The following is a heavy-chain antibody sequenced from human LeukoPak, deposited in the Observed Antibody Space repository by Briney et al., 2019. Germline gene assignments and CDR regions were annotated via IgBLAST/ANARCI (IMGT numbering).Heavy chain of an antibody. V-gene: IGHV4-39*07. CDR1: GGSVNSGSYY. CDR3: ARGNSGRYCSGGSCSGLAAYYFDY. CDR2: INHSGST. Sequence: SETLSLTCTVSGGSVNSGSYYWSWIRQPPGKGLEWIGEINHSGSTNYNPSLKSRVTISVDTSKNQFSLKLSSVTAADTAVYYCARGNSGRYCSGGSCSGLAAYYFDYWGQGTLVTVSS. D-gene: IGHD2-15*01. J-gene: IGHJ4*02.